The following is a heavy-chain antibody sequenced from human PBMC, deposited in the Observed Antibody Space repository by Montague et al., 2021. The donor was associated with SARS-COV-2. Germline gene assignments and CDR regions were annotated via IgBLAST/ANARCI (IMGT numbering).Heavy chain of an antibody. CDR2: IYSSGRT. CDR3: ARDFGESRDH. Sequence: SLRLSCAASGFTVSSNYMSWVRQAPGKGLEWVSLIYSSGRTSYADSVKGRFTMSRDISKNTLYLQMNSLRAEDTAVYYCARDFGESRDHWGQGTLVTVSS. V-gene: IGHV3-53*01. CDR1: GFTVSSNY. D-gene: IGHD3-10*01. J-gene: IGHJ4*02.